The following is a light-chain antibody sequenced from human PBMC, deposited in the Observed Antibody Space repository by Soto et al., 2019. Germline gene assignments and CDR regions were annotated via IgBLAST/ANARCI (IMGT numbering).Light chain of an antibody. CDR1: QSISSW. Sequence: DIQMTQSPSTLSAYVGDRVTITCRASQSISSWLAWYQQKPGKAPKVLIFDASSMESGVQSRRSGSVSATEFTLAISSLQSYDFATYDCQQYSTYPWTFGQGTEVEIK. J-gene: IGKJ1*01. V-gene: IGKV1-5*01. CDR2: DAS. CDR3: QQYSTYPWT.